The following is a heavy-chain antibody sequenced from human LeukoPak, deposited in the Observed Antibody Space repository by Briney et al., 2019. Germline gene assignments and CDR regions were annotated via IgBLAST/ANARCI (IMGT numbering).Heavy chain of an antibody. CDR1: GYTFTSYG. V-gene: IGHV1-18*01. CDR2: ISADNGDT. J-gene: IGHJ6*02. CDR3: ARTEIAVAGTGGDYYYYYGMDV. Sequence: GASVKVSCKASGYTFTSYGISWVRQAPGQGLEWMGCISADNGDTNYAQNLQGRVTMTTDTSTSTAYMELRSLRSDDSAVYYCARTEIAVAGTGGDYYYYYGMDVRGQGTTVTVSS. D-gene: IGHD6-13*01.